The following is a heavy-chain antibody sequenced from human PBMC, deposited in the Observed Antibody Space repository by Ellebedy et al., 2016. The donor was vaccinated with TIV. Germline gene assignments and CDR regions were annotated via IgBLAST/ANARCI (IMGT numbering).Heavy chain of an antibody. CDR1: GFTFSSYA. CDR2: ISGSGGST. Sequence: PRGSLRLSCAASGFTFSSYAMSWVRQAPGKGLEWVSAISGSGGSTYYADSVKGRFTISRDTSKNTLYLKMNILRAEDTAVYYCAKQGYEDYWGQGTLVTVSS. V-gene: IGHV3-23*01. D-gene: IGHD5-12*01. J-gene: IGHJ4*02. CDR3: AKQGYEDY.